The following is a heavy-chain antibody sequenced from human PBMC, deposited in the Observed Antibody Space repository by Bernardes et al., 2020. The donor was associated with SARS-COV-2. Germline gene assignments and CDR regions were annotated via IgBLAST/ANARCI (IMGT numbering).Heavy chain of an antibody. CDR1: GFTFSNSW. CDR2: IKSKTDGGTP. V-gene: IGHV3-15*01. Sequence: GGSLRLSCAASGFTFSNSWLSWVRPSPGKGLEWVCRIKSKTDGGTPDYAAPVPGRFTIPRDDSKNTLYLQMNSLKTEDTAVYYCTTEGETIAAAEGMDVWGQGTTVTVSS. CDR3: TTEGETIAAAEGMDV. J-gene: IGHJ6*02. D-gene: IGHD6-13*01.